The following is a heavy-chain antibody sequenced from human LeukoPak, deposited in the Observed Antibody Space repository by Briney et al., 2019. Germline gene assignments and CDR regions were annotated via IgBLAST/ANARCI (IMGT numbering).Heavy chain of an antibody. CDR1: GGSFSGYY. Sequence: SETLSLTCAVYGGSFSGYYWSWLRQPPGKGLEWIGEINHSGSTNYNPSLKSRVTISVDTSKNQFSLKLSSVTAADTAVYYCARAAAAGWFDPWGQGTLVTVSS. V-gene: IGHV4-34*01. CDR3: ARAAAAGWFDP. CDR2: INHSGST. D-gene: IGHD6-13*01. J-gene: IGHJ5*02.